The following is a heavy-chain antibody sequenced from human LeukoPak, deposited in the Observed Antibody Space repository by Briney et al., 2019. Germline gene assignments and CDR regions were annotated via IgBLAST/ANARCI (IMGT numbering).Heavy chain of an antibody. V-gene: IGHV1-69*05. D-gene: IGHD2-2*01. CDR3: ARESVVPAAIYGSTVYYYYMDV. CDR2: IIPIFGTA. Sequence: VASVKVSCKASGYTFTSYYMHWVRQAPGQGLEWMGRIIPIFGTANYAQKFQGRVTITTDESTSTAYMELSSLRSEDTAVYYCARESVVPAAIYGSTVYYYYMDVWGKGTTVTVSS. J-gene: IGHJ6*03. CDR1: GYTFTSYY.